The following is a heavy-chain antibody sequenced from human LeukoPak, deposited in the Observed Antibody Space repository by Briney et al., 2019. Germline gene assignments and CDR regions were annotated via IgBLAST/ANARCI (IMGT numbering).Heavy chain of an antibody. CDR3: AKDLELVVSNYYYGMDV. CDR1: GFTFSSYA. Sequence: PGGSLRLSCAASGFTFSSYAMSWVRQAPGKGLEWVSAISGSGGSTYYADSVKGRFTISRDNSKNTLYPQMNSLRAEDTAVYYCAKDLELVVSNYYYGMDVWGQGTTVTVSS. CDR2: ISGSGGST. V-gene: IGHV3-23*01. D-gene: IGHD3-22*01. J-gene: IGHJ6*02.